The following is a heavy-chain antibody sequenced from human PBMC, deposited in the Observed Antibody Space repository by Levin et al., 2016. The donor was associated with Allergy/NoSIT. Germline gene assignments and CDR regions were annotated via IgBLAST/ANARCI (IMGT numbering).Heavy chain of an antibody. D-gene: IGHD3-22*01. Sequence: GGSLRLSCAASGFTFSSYAMHWVRQAPGKGLEYVSAISSNGGSTYYANSVKGRFTISRDNSKNTLYLQMGSLRAEDMAVYYCARDEDSSGYYYMVVNWGQGTLVTVSS. CDR3: ARDEDSSGYYYMVVN. J-gene: IGHJ4*02. V-gene: IGHV3-64*01. CDR2: ISSNGGST. CDR1: GFTFSSYA.